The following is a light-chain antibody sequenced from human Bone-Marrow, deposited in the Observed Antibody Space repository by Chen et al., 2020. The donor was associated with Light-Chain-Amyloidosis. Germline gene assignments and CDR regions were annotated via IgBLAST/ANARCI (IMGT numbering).Light chain of an antibody. CDR2: EAK. Sequence: QSALTQPASVSGSPGPSITIPCTGSSSEVGTYNLVSWYQHHPGTAPKLIIYEAKKRPSGVSNRFSGSRSGYTASLTISGLQAEDEADYYCCSYAGRGKMFGGGTKLTVL. J-gene: IGLJ3*02. CDR1: SSEVGTYNL. CDR3: CSYAGRGKM. V-gene: IGLV2-23*01.